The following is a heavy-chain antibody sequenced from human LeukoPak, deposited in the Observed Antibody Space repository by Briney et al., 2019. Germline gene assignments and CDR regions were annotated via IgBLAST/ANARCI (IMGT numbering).Heavy chain of an antibody. J-gene: IGHJ4*02. CDR1: AFTFDDHA. Sequence: GGSLRLSYTASAFTFDDHAMHWVRQAPGKGLEWVSGINCNSDNIGYADSVQGRFTISRDNSKNTLYLQMNSLRAEDTAVYYCARDGKITIFGVVTTILFDYWGQGTLVTVSS. V-gene: IGHV3-9*01. CDR2: INCNSDNI. D-gene: IGHD3-3*01. CDR3: ARDGKITIFGVVTTILFDY.